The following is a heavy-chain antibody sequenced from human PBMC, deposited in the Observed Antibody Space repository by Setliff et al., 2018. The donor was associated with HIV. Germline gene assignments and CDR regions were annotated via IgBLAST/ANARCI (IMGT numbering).Heavy chain of an antibody. D-gene: IGHD2-2*01. CDR2: IYYSGSA. Sequence: SETLSLTCTVSGGSISSSSYYWGWIRQPPGKGLEWIGTIYYSGSAYYKPSLKNRVTISVDTSKNQFSLNLSSVTAADTAVYYCARVDCSGTSCYRDSYYYMDVWGKGTTVTVSS. CDR1: GGSISSSSYY. J-gene: IGHJ6*03. CDR3: ARVDCSGTSCYRDSYYYMDV. V-gene: IGHV4-39*01.